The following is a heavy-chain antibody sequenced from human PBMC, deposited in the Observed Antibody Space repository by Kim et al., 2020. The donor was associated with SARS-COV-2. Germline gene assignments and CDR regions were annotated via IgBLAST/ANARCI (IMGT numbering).Heavy chain of an antibody. CDR2: ISAYNGNT. Sequence: ASVKVSCKASGYTFTSYGISWVRQAPGQGLEWMGWISAYNGNTNYAQKLQGRVTMTTDTSTSTAYMELRSLRSDDTAVYYCAREHYYGSGSYLWFDPWGQGTLVTVSS. CDR1: GYTFTSYG. J-gene: IGHJ5*02. D-gene: IGHD3-10*01. CDR3: AREHYYGSGSYLWFDP. V-gene: IGHV1-18*01.